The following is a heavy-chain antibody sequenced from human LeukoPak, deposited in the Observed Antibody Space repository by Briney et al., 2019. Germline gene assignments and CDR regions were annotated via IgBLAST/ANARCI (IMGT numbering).Heavy chain of an antibody. J-gene: IGHJ4*02. CDR3: TGPGIAVAA. CDR2: IYYSGST. V-gene: IGHV4-59*01. Sequence: SETLSLTCTVSGGSISSYYWSWLRQPPGKGLEGIGYIYYSGSTNYNPSLKSRVTISVDTFKNQFSLKLSSVTDADTAVYYCTGPGIAVAAWGQGTLVTVSS. CDR1: GGSISSYY. D-gene: IGHD6-19*01.